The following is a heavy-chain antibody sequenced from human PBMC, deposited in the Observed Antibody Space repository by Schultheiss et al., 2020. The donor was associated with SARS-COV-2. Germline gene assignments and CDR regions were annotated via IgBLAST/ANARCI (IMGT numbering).Heavy chain of an antibody. D-gene: IGHD5-12*01. J-gene: IGHJ4*02. CDR1: GFTFSQSR. Sequence: GGSLRLSCVLSGFTFSQSRIHWVRQAPGKGLEWVTFLSDDGLRKYSADSGKGRITISRDNSKNTLYLQMNNLRVEDTAVYYCARVRLPGPGYFDYWGQGTLVTVSS. CDR2: LSDDGLRK. CDR3: ARVRLPGPGYFDY. V-gene: IGHV3-30*14.